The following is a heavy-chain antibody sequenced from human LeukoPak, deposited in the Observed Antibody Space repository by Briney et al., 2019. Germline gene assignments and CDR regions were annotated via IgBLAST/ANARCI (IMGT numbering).Heavy chain of an antibody. V-gene: IGHV4-38-2*01. Sequence: SETLSLTCAVSGYSISSGYYWGWIRQPTGKGLEWIGSIYHSGSTYYNPSLKSRVTISVDTSKNQFSLKLSSVTAADTAVYYCARRSSSDYYYYYYMDVWGKGTTVTVSS. J-gene: IGHJ6*03. CDR1: GYSISSGYY. D-gene: IGHD6-6*01. CDR2: IYHSGST. CDR3: ARRSSSDYYYYYYMDV.